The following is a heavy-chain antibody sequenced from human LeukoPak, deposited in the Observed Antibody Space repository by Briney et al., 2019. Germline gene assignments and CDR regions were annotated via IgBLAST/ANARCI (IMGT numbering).Heavy chain of an antibody. CDR1: GSTLGSYS. Sequence: GGSLRPSRPPSGSTLGSYSRNWARQHPGKGLGWVSSISSSSSYIYYADSVKGRFTISRDNAKNSLYLQMNSLRAEDTAVYYCARELVDGGNSYYFDYWGQGTLVTVSS. CDR3: ARELVDGGNSYYFDY. CDR2: ISSSSSYI. J-gene: IGHJ4*02. D-gene: IGHD4-23*01. V-gene: IGHV3-21*04.